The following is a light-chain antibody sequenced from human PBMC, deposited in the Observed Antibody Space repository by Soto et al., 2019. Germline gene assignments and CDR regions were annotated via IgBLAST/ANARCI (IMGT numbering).Light chain of an antibody. CDR3: QQYGSPPRT. J-gene: IGKJ1*01. CDR2: GVS. V-gene: IGKV3-20*01. CDR1: QSVSSSY. Sequence: EIVLTQSPGTLSLSPGERATLSCRASQSVSSSYLAWYQQKPGQAPRLLIHGVSSRATGIPDRFSGSGSGTDFTLTISRLEPEDFAVYYWQQYGSPPRTFGQGTKVEIK.